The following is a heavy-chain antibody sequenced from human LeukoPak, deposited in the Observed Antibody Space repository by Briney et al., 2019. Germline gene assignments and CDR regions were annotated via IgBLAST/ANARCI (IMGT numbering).Heavy chain of an antibody. V-gene: IGHV3-64D*09. CDR2: ISSNGGST. CDR3: VKDGSSGYFPPYYFDY. CDR1: GFTFSSYA. J-gene: IGHJ4*02. Sequence: GGSLRLSCSASGFTFSSYAMHWVRQAPGKGLEYVSAISSNGGSTYYADSVKGRFTISRDNSKNTLYLQMSSLRAEDTAVYYCVKDGSSGYFPPYYFDYWGQGTLVTVSS. D-gene: IGHD3-22*01.